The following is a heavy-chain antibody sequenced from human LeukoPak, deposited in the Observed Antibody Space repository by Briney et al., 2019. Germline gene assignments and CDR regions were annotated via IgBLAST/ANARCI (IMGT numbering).Heavy chain of an antibody. D-gene: IGHD5-12*01. CDR1: GFTFSSYW. Sequence: GGSLRLSCAASGFTFSSYWMSWVRQAPGKGLGWVADIKQDGSEKYYVDSVKGRFTISRDNAKNSLYLQMNSLRAEDTAVYYCARSRRGYSGYDYFFDYWGQGTLVTVSS. V-gene: IGHV3-7*01. CDR3: ARSRRGYSGYDYFFDY. J-gene: IGHJ4*02. CDR2: IKQDGSEK.